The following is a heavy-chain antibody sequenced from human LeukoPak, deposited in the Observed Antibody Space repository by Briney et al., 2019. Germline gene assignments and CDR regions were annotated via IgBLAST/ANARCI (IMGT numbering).Heavy chain of an antibody. Sequence: GGSLRLSCVASGFIFKDFAMTWVRQAPGKGLEWVSAISGHGGATQYAESVRGRYSISRNNSKKTLFLQMDNLRAEDTGIYFCAKDPRWELLLGDYLEHWGQGTVVTVSS. J-gene: IGHJ1*01. V-gene: IGHV3-23*01. D-gene: IGHD2-15*01. CDR2: ISGHGGAT. CDR1: GFIFKDFA. CDR3: AKDPRWELLLGDYLEH.